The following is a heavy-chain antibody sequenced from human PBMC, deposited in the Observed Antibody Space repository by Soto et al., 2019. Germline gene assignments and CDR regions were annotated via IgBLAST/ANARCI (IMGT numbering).Heavy chain of an antibody. CDR2: IYYSGST. D-gene: IGHD4-17*01. CDR1: GGSISSSSYY. Sequence: SETLSLTCTVSGGSISSSSYYWGWIRQPPGKGLEWIGSIYYSGSTYYNPSLKSRVTISVDTSKNQFSLKLSSVTAADTAVYYCARADIVELPTVYYYYYGMDVWGQGTTVTVSS. V-gene: IGHV4-39*07. CDR3: ARADIVELPTVYYYYYGMDV. J-gene: IGHJ6*02.